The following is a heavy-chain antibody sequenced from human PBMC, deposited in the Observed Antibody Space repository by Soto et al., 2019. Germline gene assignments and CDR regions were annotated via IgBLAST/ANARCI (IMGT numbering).Heavy chain of an antibody. Sequence: QVQLVESGGGVVQPGRSLRLSCATSGFTFSSFGMHWVRQAPGKGLEWVAVIWHDGSNKYYADDVKGRFNISRDNFENTLYLQMNSLRAEDTAVYYCARDSGDVVGGQGTLVTVSS. CDR3: ARDSGDVV. J-gene: IGHJ4*02. D-gene: IGHD2-15*01. CDR2: IWHDGSNK. V-gene: IGHV3-33*01. CDR1: GFTFSSFG.